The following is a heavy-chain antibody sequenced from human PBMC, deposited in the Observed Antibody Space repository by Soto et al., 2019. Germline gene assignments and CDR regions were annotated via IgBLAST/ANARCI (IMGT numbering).Heavy chain of an antibody. CDR1: GASIAGSSY. D-gene: IGHD6-19*01. CDR3: ARSVAVPGAHIDY. CDR2: FSLSGTT. J-gene: IGHJ4*02. Sequence: PSETLSLTCSVSGASIAGSSYWSWIRQPAGKGLEWIGRFSLSGTTNYSPSLRSRVTMSADVSKNQFSLRLTSVTAADTAVYFCARSVAVPGAHIDYWGQGTQVTVSS. V-gene: IGHV4-4*07.